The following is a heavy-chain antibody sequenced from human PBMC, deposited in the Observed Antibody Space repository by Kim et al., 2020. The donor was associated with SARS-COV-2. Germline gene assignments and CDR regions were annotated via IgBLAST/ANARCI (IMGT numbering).Heavy chain of an antibody. D-gene: IGHD5-12*01. J-gene: IGHJ6*02. CDR2: MNPNSGNT. CDR3: ARTYGGYFASYYYYGMDV. Sequence: ASVKVSCKASGYTFTSYDINWVRQATGQGLEWMGWMNPNSGNTGYAQKFQGRVTMTRNTSISTAYMELSSLRSEDTAVYYCARTYGGYFASYYYYGMDVWGQGTTVTVSS. CDR1: GYTFTSYD. V-gene: IGHV1-8*01.